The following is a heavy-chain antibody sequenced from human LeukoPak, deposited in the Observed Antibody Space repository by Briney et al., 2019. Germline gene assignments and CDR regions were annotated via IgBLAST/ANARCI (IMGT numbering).Heavy chain of an antibody. V-gene: IGHV3-48*03. CDR1: GSTFSSYE. Sequence: GGSLRLSCVASGSTFSSYEMVWVRQAPGKGLEWVSYISGGGSTIYSADSVKGRFTISRDNTKNSLFLQMNSLRAEDTSLYYCARVNGVDAFDIWGQGTMVTVSS. CDR3: ARVNGVDAFDI. D-gene: IGHD2-8*01. J-gene: IGHJ3*02. CDR2: ISGGGSTI.